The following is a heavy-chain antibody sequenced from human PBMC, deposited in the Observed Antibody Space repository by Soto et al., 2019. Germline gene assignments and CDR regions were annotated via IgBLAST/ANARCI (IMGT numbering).Heavy chain of an antibody. CDR1: GYTFTSYG. CDR3: ARAPFYWPFDY. CDR2: IIAYNGNT. V-gene: IGHV1-18*01. J-gene: IGHJ4*02. Sequence: QVQLVQSGAEVKKPGASVKVSCKASGYTFTSYGISWGRQAPGQGLEWMGWIIAYNGNTNYAQKLHGRVTMTTDTSTRTSYMELRSLRSDDTAVYYCARAPFYWPFDYWGQVTLVPFSS. D-gene: IGHD3-9*01.